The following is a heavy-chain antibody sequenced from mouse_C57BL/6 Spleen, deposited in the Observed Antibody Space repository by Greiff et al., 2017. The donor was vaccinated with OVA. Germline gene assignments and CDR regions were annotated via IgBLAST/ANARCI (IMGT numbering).Heavy chain of an antibody. CDR3: TRYDYDEKAMDY. CDR1: GFNIKDYY. CDR2: IDPEDGDT. Sequence: VQLQQSGAELVRPGASVKLSCTASGFNIKDYYMHWVKQRPEQGLEWIGRIDPEDGDTEYAPKFQGKATMTADTSSNTAYLQLSSLTSEDTAVYYCTRYDYDEKAMDYWGQGTSVTVSS. D-gene: IGHD2-4*01. J-gene: IGHJ4*01. V-gene: IGHV14-1*01.